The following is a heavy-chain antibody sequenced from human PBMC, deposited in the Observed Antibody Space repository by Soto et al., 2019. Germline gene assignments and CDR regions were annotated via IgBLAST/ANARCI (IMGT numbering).Heavy chain of an antibody. D-gene: IGHD4-17*01. Sequence: QVQLQESGPGLVEPSGTLSLTCAVSIDSISGGNWWSWVRQPPGKGLEGIGGIWRSGTTNYNPSLKSRVTMSVDKTKNQFSLRLNSVTAADTAVYYCARHGDPYYFDYWGQGTLVTVSS. J-gene: IGHJ4*02. CDR2: IWRSGTT. CDR3: ARHGDPYYFDY. V-gene: IGHV4-4*02. CDR1: IDSISGGNW.